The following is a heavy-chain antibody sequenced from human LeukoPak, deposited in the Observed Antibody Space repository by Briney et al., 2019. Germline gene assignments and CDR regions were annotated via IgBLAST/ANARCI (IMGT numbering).Heavy chain of an antibody. Sequence: PGGSLRLSCAASGFTFSSYGMHWVRQAPGKGLEWVAVISYDGSNKYYADSVKGRFTISRDNSKNTLYLQMNSLRAEDTAVYYCAKAPGGWHYNYFDYWGQGILVTVSS. J-gene: IGHJ4*02. CDR1: GFTFSSYG. V-gene: IGHV3-30*18. CDR2: ISYDGSNK. D-gene: IGHD6-19*01. CDR3: AKAPGGWHYNYFDY.